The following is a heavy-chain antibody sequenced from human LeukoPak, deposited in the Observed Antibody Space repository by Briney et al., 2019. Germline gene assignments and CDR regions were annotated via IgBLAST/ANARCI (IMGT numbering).Heavy chain of an antibody. CDR1: GYRFTSYW. Sequence: GESLKISCKGSGYRFTSYWIGWVRQMPGKGLEWMGIIYPGDSDTRYSPSFQGQVTISADKSISTAYLKWSSLKASDTAMYYCARHAAVAGLDAFDIWGQGTMVTVSS. CDR2: IYPGDSDT. J-gene: IGHJ3*02. V-gene: IGHV5-51*01. CDR3: ARHAAVAGLDAFDI. D-gene: IGHD6-19*01.